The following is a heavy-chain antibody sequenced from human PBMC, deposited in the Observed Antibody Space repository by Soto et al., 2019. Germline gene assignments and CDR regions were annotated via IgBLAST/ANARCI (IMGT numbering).Heavy chain of an antibody. CDR1: GGTFSSYA. CDR2: IIPIFGTA. J-gene: IGHJ6*02. D-gene: IGHD2-2*01. CDR3: ASLRDIVVVPAAKRYYYYGMDV. Sequence: QVQLVQSGAEVKKPGSSVKVSCKASGGTFSSYAISWVRQAPGQGLEWMGGIIPIFGTANYAQKFQGRVTITADESTSTAYMELSSLRSEDTAVYCCASLRDIVVVPAAKRYYYYGMDVWGQGTTVTVSS. V-gene: IGHV1-69*01.